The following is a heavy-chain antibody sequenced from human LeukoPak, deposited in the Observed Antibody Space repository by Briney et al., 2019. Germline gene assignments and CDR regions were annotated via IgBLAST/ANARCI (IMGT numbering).Heavy chain of an antibody. J-gene: IGHJ4*02. V-gene: IGHV4-31*03. CDR1: GGSISSGGYY. CDR3: AGEGAMILDY. Sequence: SQTLSLTCTVSGGSISSGGYYWSWIRQHPGKGLEWIGYIYYSGSTYYNPSLRSRVTISVDTSKNQFSLKLSSVTAADTAVYYCAGEGAMILDYWGQGTLVTVSS. CDR2: IYYSGST. D-gene: IGHD3-22*01.